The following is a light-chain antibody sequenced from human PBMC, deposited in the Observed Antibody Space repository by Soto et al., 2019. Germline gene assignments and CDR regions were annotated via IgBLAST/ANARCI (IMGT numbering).Light chain of an antibody. J-gene: IGLJ3*02. V-gene: IGLV8-61*01. CDR1: SGSVSTTNY. CDR3: LLFMSSGISV. Sequence: QAVVTQEPSFSVSPGGTATLTCALSSGSVSTTNYPAWYQQTPGQAPRTLIXNTYTRSSGVPDRFSGSILGNKAALTISGAQADDESDYYCLLFMSSGISVFGGGTKLTVL. CDR2: NTY.